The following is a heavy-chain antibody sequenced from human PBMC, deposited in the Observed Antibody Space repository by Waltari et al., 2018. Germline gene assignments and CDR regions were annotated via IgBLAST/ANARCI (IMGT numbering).Heavy chain of an antibody. CDR2: IYPGDSDT. V-gene: IGHV5-51*03. CDR1: GYSFTSYW. Sequence: EVQLVQSGAEVKKPGESLKISCKGSGYSFTSYWIGWVRQMPGKGLEWMGIIYPGDSDTRYSPSFEGQVTISADKSISTAYLQWSSLKASDTAMYYCATRIAAAGPTWWFDPWGQGTLVTVSS. CDR3: ATRIAAAGPTWWFDP. D-gene: IGHD6-13*01. J-gene: IGHJ5*02.